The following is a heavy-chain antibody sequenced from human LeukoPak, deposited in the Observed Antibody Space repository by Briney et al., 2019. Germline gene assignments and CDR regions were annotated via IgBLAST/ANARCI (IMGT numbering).Heavy chain of an antibody. CDR1: VYTFNSYG. CDR3: AHILTGYYMDY. V-gene: IGHV1-18*01. CDR2: ISAYNGNT. D-gene: IGHD3-9*01. J-gene: IGHJ4*02. Sequence: ASVKVSCKASVYTFNSYGFRWVRQAPGQGLEWMGWISAYNGNTNYAQKLQGRVTMTTDTSTTTAYMELGSLSSDDTAVYYCAHILTGYYMDYWGQGTLVTVSS.